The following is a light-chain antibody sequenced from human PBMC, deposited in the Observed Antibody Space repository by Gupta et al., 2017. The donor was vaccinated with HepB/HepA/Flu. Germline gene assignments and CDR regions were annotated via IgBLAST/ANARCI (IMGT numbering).Light chain of an antibody. V-gene: IGKV1-33*01. CDR1: EDIDIY. Sequence: DIQLTQSPYSMSTSIGHRVTITCQAREDIDIYLSWYQQKPRKAPKLLIYDASNLEVGVPSRFSGSGSGAEFSFTISSLQPEDIATYYCQQCDSLPITFGQGTRLDIK. CDR3: QQCDSLPIT. CDR2: DAS. J-gene: IGKJ5*01.